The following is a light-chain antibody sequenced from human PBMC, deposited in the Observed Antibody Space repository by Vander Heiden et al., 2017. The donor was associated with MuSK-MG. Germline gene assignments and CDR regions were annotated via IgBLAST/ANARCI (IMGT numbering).Light chain of an antibody. J-gene: IGLJ3*02. V-gene: IGLV3-25*03. CDR1: GLAKQF. CDR3: QSADSSGTYSWV. Sequence: SYELTQPPSVSVSPGQTARITCSGDGLAKQFSYWYQLRPGQAPVMVIYKDNERPSGIPERFSGSSSGTTVTLTISGVRAEDEADYYCQSADSSGTYSWVFGGGTKLTVL. CDR2: KDN.